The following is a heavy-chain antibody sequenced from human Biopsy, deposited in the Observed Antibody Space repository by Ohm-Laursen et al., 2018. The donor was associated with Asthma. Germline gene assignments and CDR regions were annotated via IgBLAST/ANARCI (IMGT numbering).Heavy chain of an antibody. Sequence: SLRLSCAAARFTYEMHWVRQAPGKGLEWVAVISYDGSSIYYADSVKGRFTISRDNSKNTLYLQMNSLRAEDTAVYYCAKAERYFDWYWSAPWGQGTLVTVSS. CDR1: RFTYE. J-gene: IGHJ5*02. CDR3: AKAERYFDWYWSAP. D-gene: IGHD3-9*01. V-gene: IGHV3-30*04. CDR2: ISYDGSSI.